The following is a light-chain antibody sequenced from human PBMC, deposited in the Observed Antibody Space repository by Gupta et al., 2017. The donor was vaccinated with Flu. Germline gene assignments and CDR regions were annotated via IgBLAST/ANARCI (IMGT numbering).Light chain of an antibody. J-gene: IGKJ4*01. CDR2: GAS. V-gene: IGKV3-20*01. Sequence: EIVLTQSPGPLSLSPGERATLSCRASQSIRSYLAWYQQKPGQPPRLLINGASSRATGIPDRFSGSGSGTDFTLTITRLGPEDSAVYYCQQYFTSPLTFGGGTRVEIK. CDR1: QSIRSY. CDR3: QQYFTSPLT.